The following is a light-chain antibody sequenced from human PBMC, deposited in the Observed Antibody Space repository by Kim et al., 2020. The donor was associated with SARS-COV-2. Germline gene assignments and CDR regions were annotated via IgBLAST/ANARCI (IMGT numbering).Light chain of an antibody. CDR1: NIGSKS. V-gene: IGLV3-21*04. J-gene: IGLJ2*01. CDR2: YDS. CDR3: QVWDSSGDPVV. Sequence: APGKTARITCGGNNIGSKSVPWYQQKPGQAPVLVIYYDSDRPSGIPERFSGSNSGNTATLTISRVEAGDEADYYCQVWDSSGDPVVFGGGTQLTVL.